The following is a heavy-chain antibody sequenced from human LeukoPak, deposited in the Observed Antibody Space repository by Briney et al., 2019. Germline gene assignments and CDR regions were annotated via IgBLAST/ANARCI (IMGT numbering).Heavy chain of an antibody. CDR1: GGSISSYY. CDR3: ARAVGYYDSSGYHNWFDP. J-gene: IGHJ5*02. CDR2: IYYSGST. V-gene: IGHV4-59*01. Sequence: SETLSLTCTVSGGSISSYYWSWIRQPPGKGLEWIGYIYYSGSTNYNPSLKSRVTVSVDTSKNQFSLKLSSVTAADTAVYYCARAVGYYDSSGYHNWFDPWGQGTLVTVSS. D-gene: IGHD3-22*01.